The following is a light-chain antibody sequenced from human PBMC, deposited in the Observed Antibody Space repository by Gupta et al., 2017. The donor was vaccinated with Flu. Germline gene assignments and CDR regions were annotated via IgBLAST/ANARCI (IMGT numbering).Light chain of an antibody. J-gene: IGKJ1*01. Sequence: SLSASVGDRVTITCRASQSISSYLNWYQQKPGKAPKLLIYAASSLQSGVPSRFSGSGSGTDFTLTISSLQPEDFATYYCQQSYSTPRTFGQGTXVEIK. CDR2: AAS. CDR1: QSISSY. V-gene: IGKV1-39*01. CDR3: QQSYSTPRT.